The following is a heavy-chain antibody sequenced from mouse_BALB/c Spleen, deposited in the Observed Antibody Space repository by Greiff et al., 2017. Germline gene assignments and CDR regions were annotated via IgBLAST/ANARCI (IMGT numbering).Heavy chain of an antibody. Sequence: EVQLVESGGGLVQPGGSRKLSCAASGFTFSSFGMHWVRQAPEKGLEWVAYISSGSSTIYYADTVKGRFTISRDNPKNTLFLQMTSLRSEDTAMYYCARSGRYDWYFDVWGAGTTVTVSS. CDR2: ISSGSSTI. CDR1: GFTFSSFG. CDR3: ARSGRYDWYFDV. J-gene: IGHJ1*01. D-gene: IGHD2-14*01. V-gene: IGHV5-17*02.